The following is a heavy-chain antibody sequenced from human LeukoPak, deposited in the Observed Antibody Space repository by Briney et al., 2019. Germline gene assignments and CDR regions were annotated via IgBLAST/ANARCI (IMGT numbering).Heavy chain of an antibody. V-gene: IGHV3-23*01. CDR1: GFSFRSYA. D-gene: IGHD7-27*01. Sequence: GGSLRLSCAASGFSFRSYAMMWVRQAPGKALEWVSAIAGGGGNIWYADSVKGRFTISRDNSKNTLYLQMNSLSADDTAVYFCAKIRAGDYYYFYGMDIWGQGTAVTVSS. CDR2: IAGGGGNI. CDR3: AKIRAGDYYYFYGMDI. J-gene: IGHJ6*02.